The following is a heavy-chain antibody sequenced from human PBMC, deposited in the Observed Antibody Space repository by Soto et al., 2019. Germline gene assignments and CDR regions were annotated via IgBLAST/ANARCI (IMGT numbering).Heavy chain of an antibody. Sequence: ASVKVSCKASGGTFSSYAISWVRQAPGQGLEWMGGIIPIFGTANYAQKFQGRVTITADESTSTAYMELSSLRSEDTAVYYCARGRGAAKVYYYGMDVWGQGTTVTVSS. CDR1: GGTFSSYA. D-gene: IGHD2-15*01. CDR2: IIPIFGTA. CDR3: ARGRGAAKVYYYGMDV. J-gene: IGHJ6*02. V-gene: IGHV1-69*13.